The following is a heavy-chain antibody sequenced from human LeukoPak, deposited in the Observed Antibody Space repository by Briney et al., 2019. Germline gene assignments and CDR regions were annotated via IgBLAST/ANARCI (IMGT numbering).Heavy chain of an antibody. J-gene: IGHJ4*02. CDR2: INHSGDT. CDR3: ARRSLLGPCSGGSCFGFDY. CDR1: GGSFSGYY. D-gene: IGHD2-15*01. Sequence: PSETLSLTCAVYGGSFSGYYWSWIRQTPVQGREWIGEINHSGDTTFHPSLWSRVTISVDPSDNQVSLKLKSVTAADTAVYYCARRSLLGPCSGGSCFGFDYWGQGTLVTVSS. V-gene: IGHV4-34*01.